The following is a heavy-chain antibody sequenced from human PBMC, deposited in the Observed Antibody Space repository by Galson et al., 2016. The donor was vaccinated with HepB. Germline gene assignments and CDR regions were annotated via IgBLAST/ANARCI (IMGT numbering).Heavy chain of an antibody. CDR2: IIPMLSTA. Sequence: QSGAEVTKPGESLKISCKASGGTFSRYAISWVRQAPGQGLEWMGGIIPMLSTANYAQKFQGRITLTADESTSTAYMDLSSLRSEDTAVYYCARIGKLGSIVVAGVDHSGIDVWGQGTTVTVSS. CDR1: GGTFSRYA. V-gene: IGHV1-69*01. J-gene: IGHJ6*02. CDR3: ARIGKLGSIVVAGVDHSGIDV. D-gene: IGHD2-15*01.